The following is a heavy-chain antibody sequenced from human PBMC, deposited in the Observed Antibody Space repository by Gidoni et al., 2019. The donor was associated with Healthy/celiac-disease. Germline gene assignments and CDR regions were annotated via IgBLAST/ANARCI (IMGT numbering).Heavy chain of an antibody. CDR3: AKDQDQYDYGDYVGVDY. Sequence: QVQLVESGGGVVQPGRSLSLSWAASGFTFRGYGMHWVRQAPGKGLEWVAVISYDGSNKYYADSVKGRFTISRDNSKNTLYLQMNSLRAEDTAVYYCAKDQDQYDYGDYVGVDYWGQGTLVTVSS. V-gene: IGHV3-30*18. CDR1: GFTFRGYG. D-gene: IGHD4-17*01. CDR2: ISYDGSNK. J-gene: IGHJ4*02.